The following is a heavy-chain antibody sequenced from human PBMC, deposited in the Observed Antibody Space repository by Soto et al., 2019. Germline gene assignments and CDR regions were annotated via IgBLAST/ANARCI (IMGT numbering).Heavy chain of an antibody. J-gene: IGHJ5*02. CDR3: ALTGDYVEGILGDP. CDR1: GGTFSSYA. D-gene: IGHD7-27*01. V-gene: IGHV1-69*10. Sequence: ASVKVSCKASGGTFSSYAISWVRQAPGQGLEWMGGIIPIFGIANYAQKFQGRVTITADKSTSTAYMELSSLRSEDTAVYYCALTGDYVEGILGDPWGQGTLVTVSS. CDR2: IIPIFGIA.